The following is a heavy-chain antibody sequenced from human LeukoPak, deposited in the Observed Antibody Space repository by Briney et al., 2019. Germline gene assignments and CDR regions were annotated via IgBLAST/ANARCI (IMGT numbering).Heavy chain of an antibody. J-gene: IGHJ6*03. CDR3: AKGSGSYSRYYYYYMDV. D-gene: IGHD3-10*01. Sequence: GGSLRLSCAASGFTFSSYAMSWVRQAPGKGLEWVSAISGSGGSTYYADSVKGRFTISRDNAKNSLYLQMNSLRVEDTAVYYCAKGSGSYSRYYYYYMDVWGKGTTVTVSS. V-gene: IGHV3-23*01. CDR2: ISGSGGST. CDR1: GFTFSSYA.